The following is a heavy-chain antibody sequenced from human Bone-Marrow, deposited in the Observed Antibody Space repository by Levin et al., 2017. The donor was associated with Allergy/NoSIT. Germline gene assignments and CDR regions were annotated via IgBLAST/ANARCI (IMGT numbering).Heavy chain of an antibody. CDR2: VFHSGST. CDR1: GHSITRSHW. D-gene: IGHD6-13*01. Sequence: NPSETLSLTCTVSGHSITRSHWWGWIRQPPGKGLEWIGHVFHSGSTYYNPSLKSRVTMSVDTSKNRFSLDLTSVTPLDTALYYCARTPYASTWFLKPPYHYDSWGQGILVTVSS. J-gene: IGHJ4*02. CDR3: ARTPYASTWFLKPPYHYDS. V-gene: IGHV4-28*01.